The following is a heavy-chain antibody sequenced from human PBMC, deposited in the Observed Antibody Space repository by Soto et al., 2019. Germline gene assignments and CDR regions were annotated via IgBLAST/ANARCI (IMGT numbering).Heavy chain of an antibody. CDR3: ARVAGDYVWGSYRTQGFDY. CDR1: GYTFTSKG. D-gene: IGHD3-16*02. Sequence: QVQLVQSGAEVKKPGASVKVSCKASGYTFTSKGISWVRQALGQGLEWMGWINAYNGNTNYAQKLQGRGTMTTDTATSTAYMELRSLRYDDTAVFYCARVAGDYVWGSYRTQGFDYWGQRTLVTVSS. CDR2: INAYNGNT. V-gene: IGHV1-18*01. J-gene: IGHJ4*02.